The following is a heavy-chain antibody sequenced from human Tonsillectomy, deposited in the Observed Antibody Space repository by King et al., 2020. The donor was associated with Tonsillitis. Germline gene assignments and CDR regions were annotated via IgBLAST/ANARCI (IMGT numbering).Heavy chain of an antibody. CDR1: GFTFSSYN. CDR2: ISSNSRYI. Sequence: VQLVESGGGLVKPGGSLRLSCAASGFTFSSYNMNWVRQAPGKGLEWVSSISSNSRYIYYADSVRGRFTISRDNAKNSLYLQMNSLRAEDTAVYYCARDPSTTYYYDSSGQYYFDYWGQGTLVTVSS. CDR3: ARDPSTTYYYDSSGQYYFDY. J-gene: IGHJ4*02. V-gene: IGHV3-21*01. D-gene: IGHD3-22*01.